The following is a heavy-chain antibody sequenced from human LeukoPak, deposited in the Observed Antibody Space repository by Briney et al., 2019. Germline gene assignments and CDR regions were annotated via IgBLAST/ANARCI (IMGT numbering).Heavy chain of an antibody. CDR1: GGTFSTYA. CDR2: IIPLLGTA. V-gene: IGHV1-69*13. CDR3: ARGSRFLDVVLVPATIGWFDP. Sequence: SVKVSCEASGGTFSTYAISWVRQAPGQGLELLGGIIPLLGTADYAQQVQVRVTITADESTSTAYIELSGLRSEDTAVYYCARGSRFLDVVLVPATIGWFDPWGQGTLVTVSS. D-gene: IGHD2-2*01. J-gene: IGHJ5*02.